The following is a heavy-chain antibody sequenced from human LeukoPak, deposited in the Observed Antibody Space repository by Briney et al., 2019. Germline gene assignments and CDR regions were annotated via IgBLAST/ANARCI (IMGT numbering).Heavy chain of an antibody. D-gene: IGHD6-19*01. Sequence: SETLSLTCAVSGGSLSTTSWWVWLRQPPGKGLEWIGEVYHSGGGNKNYNPSLKSRATISIDTSKNQLSLRLNSVTAADTAVYYCARPYTSDYRGAFDIWGQGTMVTVSS. CDR1: GGSLSTTSW. CDR2: VYHSGGGNK. J-gene: IGHJ3*02. CDR3: ARPYTSDYRGAFDI. V-gene: IGHV4-4*02.